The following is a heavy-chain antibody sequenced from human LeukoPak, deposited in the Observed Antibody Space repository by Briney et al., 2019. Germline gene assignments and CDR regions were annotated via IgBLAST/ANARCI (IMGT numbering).Heavy chain of an antibody. D-gene: IGHD2-2*01. V-gene: IGHV3-23*01. J-gene: IGHJ4*02. CDR1: GFTFSSYA. CDR2: ISGSGGST. Sequence: GGSLRLSCAASGFTFSSYAMSWVRQAPGKGLEWVSAISGSGGSTYYADSVKGRFTISRDNSKNTPYLQMNSLRAEDTAVYYCARAPLSSRYCSSTSCHPGYWGQGTLVTVSS. CDR3: ARAPLSSRYCSSTSCHPGY.